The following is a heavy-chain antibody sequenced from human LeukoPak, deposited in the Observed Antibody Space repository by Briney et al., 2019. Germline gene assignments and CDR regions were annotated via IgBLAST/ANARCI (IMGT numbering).Heavy chain of an antibody. D-gene: IGHD6-13*01. CDR3: QAAAGPFDY. CDR2: INHSGST. J-gene: IGHJ4*02. V-gene: IGHV4-34*01. Sequence: KASETLSLTCAVYGGSFSGYYWSWIRQPPGKGLEWIGEINHSGSTNYNPSLKSRVTISVDTSKNQFSLKLSSVTAADTAVYYCQAAAGPFDYWGQGTLVTVSS. CDR1: GGSFSGYY.